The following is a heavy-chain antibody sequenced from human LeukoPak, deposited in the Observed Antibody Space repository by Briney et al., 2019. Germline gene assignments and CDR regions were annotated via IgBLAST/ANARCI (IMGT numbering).Heavy chain of an antibody. CDR2: ISGSGGST. J-gene: IGHJ5*02. CDR3: AKGWFDP. V-gene: IGHV3-23*01. Sequence: PGGSLRLSCVGSGFTFNTYGMTWVRQAPGKGLEWLSAISGSGGSTYYADSVKGRFTISRDNSKNTLYLQMNSLRAEDTAVYYCAKGWFDPWGQGTLVTVSS. CDR1: GFTFNTYG.